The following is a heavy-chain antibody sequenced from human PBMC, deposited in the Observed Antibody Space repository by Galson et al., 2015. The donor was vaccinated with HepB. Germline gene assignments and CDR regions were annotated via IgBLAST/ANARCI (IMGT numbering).Heavy chain of an antibody. CDR1: GFTFSSYS. CDR2: ISSSSSTI. Sequence: SLRLSCAASGFTFSSYSMNWVRQAPGKGLEWVSYISSSSSTIYYADSVKGRFTISRDNAKNSLYLQMNSLRDEDTAVYYCARDRSHIADDAFDIWGQGTMVTVSS. CDR3: ARDRSHIADDAFDI. D-gene: IGHD2-21*01. V-gene: IGHV3-48*02. J-gene: IGHJ3*02.